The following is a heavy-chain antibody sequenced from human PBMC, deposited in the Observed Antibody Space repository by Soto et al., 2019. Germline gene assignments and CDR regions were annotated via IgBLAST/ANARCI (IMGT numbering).Heavy chain of an antibody. CDR3: ARSMTTVVTLDY. V-gene: IGHV4-31*03. Sequence: TLSLTCTVSGGSITSDGYYWSWIRQHPGKGLEWIGYIYYSGSTYYNPSLKSRVTISVDTSKNQFSLKLSSVTAADTAVYYCARSMTTVVTLDYWGQGTLVTVSS. CDR1: GGSITSDGYY. J-gene: IGHJ4*02. D-gene: IGHD4-17*01. CDR2: IYYSGST.